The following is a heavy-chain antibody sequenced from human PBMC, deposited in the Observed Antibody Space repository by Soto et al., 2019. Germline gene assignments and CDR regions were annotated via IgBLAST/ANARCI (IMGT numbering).Heavy chain of an antibody. D-gene: IGHD2-2*01. CDR3: ARQGRCSISSCYDVGSPYNYFNP. Sequence: QLQLQESSPGLVKPSETLSLTCSVSGGSISNSLNYWGWIRQPPGKGLEWIGTIYYTGNIYYNPSLKSRDTISIDTSRNQFSLRLSSVTAADTAVYYCARQGRCSISSCYDVGSPYNYFNPWGQGTLVTVST. J-gene: IGHJ5*02. V-gene: IGHV4-39*01. CDR1: GGSISNSLNY. CDR2: IYYTGNI.